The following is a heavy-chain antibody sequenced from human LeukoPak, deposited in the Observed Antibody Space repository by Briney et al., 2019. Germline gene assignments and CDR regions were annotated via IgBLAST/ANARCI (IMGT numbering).Heavy chain of an antibody. CDR3: APKGRWLQLQSYFDY. V-gene: IGHV3-30-3*01. D-gene: IGHD5-24*01. CDR2: ISYDGSNK. CDR1: GFTFSSYA. J-gene: IGHJ4*02. Sequence: GGSLRLSCAASGFTFSSYAMHWVRQAPGKGLEWVAVISYDGSNKYSADSVKGRFTISRGNSKNTLYLQMNTLRAEDTAVYYCAPKGRWLQLQSYFDYWGQGTLVTVSS.